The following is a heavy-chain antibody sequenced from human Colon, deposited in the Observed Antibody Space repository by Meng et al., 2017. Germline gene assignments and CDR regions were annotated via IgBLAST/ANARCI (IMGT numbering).Heavy chain of an antibody. V-gene: IGHV3-33*01. CDR1: GISFSSSG. CDR3: ARDRGVRDLDH. J-gene: IGHJ4*02. Sequence: VQLVESGGGGVQLGRSLRLSCLRSGISFSSSGMHWVRQAPGKGLEWVAMLWSDGSNKYYADSVKGRFTISRDNSKNTLYLQMDSLTAEDTAVYYCARDRGVRDLDHWGQGTLVTVSS. D-gene: IGHD3-10*01. CDR2: LWSDGSNK.